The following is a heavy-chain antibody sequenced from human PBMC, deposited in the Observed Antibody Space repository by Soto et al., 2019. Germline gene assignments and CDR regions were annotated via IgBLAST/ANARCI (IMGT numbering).Heavy chain of an antibody. V-gene: IGHV4-39*01. CDR1: GGSISRSSSY. CDR2: IYYSGST. Sequence: QLQLQESGPGLVKPLETLSLTCSVSGGSISRSSSYWGWVRQPPGKGPEWIASIYYSGSTYYNPSLKSRVTISVDTSKDQFSLKLSSVTAADTAVYYCARHGRSARDYYYYGMDVWGQGTTVTVSS. J-gene: IGHJ6*02. D-gene: IGHD1-26*01. CDR3: ARHGRSARDYYYYGMDV.